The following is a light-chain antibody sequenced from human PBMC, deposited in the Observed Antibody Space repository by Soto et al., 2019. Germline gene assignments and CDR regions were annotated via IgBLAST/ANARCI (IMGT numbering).Light chain of an antibody. J-gene: IGKJ1*01. CDR1: QSVSSSY. CDR3: QHYNNPPWT. CDR2: DAS. V-gene: IGKV3-20*01. Sequence: ELVLTQSPGTLSLSPGERATLSCRASQSVSSSYLAWYQHKPGQAPRLLIYDASSRATGIPDRFSGSGSGTDFTLTISRLEPEDVAVYYCQHYNNPPWTVGQGTKVEIK.